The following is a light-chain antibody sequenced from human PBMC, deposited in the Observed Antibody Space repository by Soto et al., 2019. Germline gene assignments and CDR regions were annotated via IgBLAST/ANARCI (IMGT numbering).Light chain of an antibody. V-gene: IGLV2-14*01. J-gene: IGLJ1*01. CDR1: SSDVGAYNY. CDR2: EVT. CDR3: ASYTSRGTRV. Sequence: QSALTQPPSASGSPGQSVTISCTGTSSDVGAYNYVSWYQQHPGRAPKLMIYEVTNRPSGVSNRFSGSKSGNTASLTISGLQAEDEADYYCASYTSRGTRVFGTGTKLTVL.